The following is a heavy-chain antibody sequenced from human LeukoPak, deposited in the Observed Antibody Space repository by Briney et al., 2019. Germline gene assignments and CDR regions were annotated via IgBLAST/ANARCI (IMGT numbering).Heavy chain of an antibody. J-gene: IGHJ6*03. CDR2: VNPYSGGT. CDR1: EYTFTDYY. CDR3: ARDHYDSSDFLHYFYYMDV. Sequence: ASVKVSCKASEYTFTDYYIHWLRQAPGQGLEWMGWVNPYSGGTSFAQNFRSRVTLTRDTSTTTSYMELTSLRSDDTAVYYCARDHYDSSDFLHYFYYMDVWGKGTTVTVTS. D-gene: IGHD3-22*01. V-gene: IGHV1-2*02.